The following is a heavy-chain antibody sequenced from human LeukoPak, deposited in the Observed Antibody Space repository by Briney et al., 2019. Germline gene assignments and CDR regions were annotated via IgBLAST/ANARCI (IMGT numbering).Heavy chain of an antibody. Sequence: SETLSLTCTVSGGSIRTGGSYWAWIRQAPGKGLEWIGSIYIDGTTHYRPSFNSRVTISIDTSGNQFSLRLTSVTAADTAVFYCARLFTSSGEYFSGMGVWGRGTTITVSS. CDR1: GGSIRTGGSY. CDR3: ARLFTSSGEYFSGMGV. V-gene: IGHV4-39*01. D-gene: IGHD3-10*01. J-gene: IGHJ6*02. CDR2: IYIDGTT.